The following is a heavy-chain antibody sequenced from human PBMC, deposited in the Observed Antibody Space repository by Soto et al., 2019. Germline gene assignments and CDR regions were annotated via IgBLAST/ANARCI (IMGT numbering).Heavy chain of an antibody. V-gene: IGHV3-48*03. CDR2: ISSSGSPI. J-gene: IGHJ5*02. CDR1: GFTFSSHE. CDR3: VRSWGVYCSSTRCYSPWLDP. D-gene: IGHD2-2*02. Sequence: EVQLVESGGGLVQPGGSLRLSCVASGFTFSSHEMNWVRQAPGKGLEWVSYISSSGSPIDYADSVRGRFTISRDNAKNSVILQMNSLRDEDTAVYYCVRSWGVYCSSTRCYSPWLDPWGQGTLVTVSS.